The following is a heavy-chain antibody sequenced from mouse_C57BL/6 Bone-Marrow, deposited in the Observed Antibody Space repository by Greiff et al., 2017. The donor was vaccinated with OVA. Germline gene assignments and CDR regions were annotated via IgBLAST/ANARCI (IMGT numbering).Heavy chain of an antibody. D-gene: IGHD2-3*01. Sequence: QVHVKQPGAELVKPGASVKMSCKASGYTFTSYWITWVKQRPGQGLEWIGDLYPGSGSTNYNEKFKSKATLTVDTSSSTAYMQLSSLTSEDSAVYYCAREGWLLPFAYWGQGTLVTVSA. J-gene: IGHJ3*01. V-gene: IGHV1-55*01. CDR2: LYPGSGST. CDR3: AREGWLLPFAY. CDR1: GYTFTSYW.